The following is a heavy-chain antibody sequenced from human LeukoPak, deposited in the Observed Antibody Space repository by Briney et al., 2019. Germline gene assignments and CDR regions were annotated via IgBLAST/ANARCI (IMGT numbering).Heavy chain of an antibody. CDR1: GVTLSNAW. Sequence: PGGSLRLSCAASGVTLSNAWMSWVRQAPGKGLEWLGRIKSKTDGGTTDSPAPVKGRCTISRDDSRNTLYLQMNNLKTEDTAVYYCGTGGHFFGLWGRGTLVTVSS. CDR3: GTGGHFFGL. CDR2: IKSKTDGGTT. J-gene: IGHJ2*01. V-gene: IGHV3-15*01.